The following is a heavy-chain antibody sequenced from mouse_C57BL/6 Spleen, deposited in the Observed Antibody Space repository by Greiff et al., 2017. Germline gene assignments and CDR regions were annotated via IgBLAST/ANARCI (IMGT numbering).Heavy chain of an antibody. Sequence: VKLMESGAELVRPGASVTLSCKASGYTFPDYERHWVKQTPVHGLEWIGAIDPETGGTAYNQKFKGKAILTADKSSSTAYMELRSLTSEDSAGYYCNWDGDYWGQGTTLTVSS. D-gene: IGHD4-1*01. J-gene: IGHJ2*01. CDR1: GYTFPDYE. CDR3: NWDGDY. V-gene: IGHV1-15*01. CDR2: IDPETGGT.